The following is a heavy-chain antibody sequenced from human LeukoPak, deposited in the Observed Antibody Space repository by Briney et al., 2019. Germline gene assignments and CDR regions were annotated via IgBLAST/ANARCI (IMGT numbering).Heavy chain of an antibody. CDR2: INHSGST. V-gene: IGHV4-34*01. CDR1: GGSFSGYY. D-gene: IGHD3-10*01. CDR3: ARGAVDHYYGHNRRNWFDP. Sequence: SETLSLTCAVYGGSFSGYYWSWIRQPPGKGLEWIGEINHSGSTNHNPSLKSRVTISVDTSKNQFSLKLSSVTAADTAVYYCARGAVDHYYGHNRRNWFDPWGQGTLVTVSS. J-gene: IGHJ5*02.